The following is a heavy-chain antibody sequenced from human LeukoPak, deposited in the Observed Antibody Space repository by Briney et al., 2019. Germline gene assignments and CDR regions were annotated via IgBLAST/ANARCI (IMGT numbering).Heavy chain of an antibody. CDR3: AKGGTRFSFDY. CDR1: GFTFSNYV. Sequence: GGFLTLSCGAPGFTFSNYVMSWVRQAQGKGLEWVSAISDSGDNTYYADSVKGRFTISRDNSKNTLYLQMNSLRAEDTAEYYCAKGGTRFSFDYWGQGTLVTVSS. J-gene: IGHJ4*02. CDR2: ISDSGDNT. D-gene: IGHD1-14*01. V-gene: IGHV3-23*01.